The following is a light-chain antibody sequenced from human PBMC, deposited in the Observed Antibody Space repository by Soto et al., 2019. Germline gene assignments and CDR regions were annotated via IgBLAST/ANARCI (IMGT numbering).Light chain of an antibody. CDR3: QQYNNWPLIT. CDR1: ETISDN. V-gene: IGKV3-15*01. Sequence: EIVMTQSPATLSVSPGERATLSCRASETISDNLVWYQQKPGQAPRLLIYGASTRATGIPARFSGSGSGAEYFLTISSLQSEDLAVYSCQQYNNWPLITLGQGTRLEIK. J-gene: IGKJ5*01. CDR2: GAS.